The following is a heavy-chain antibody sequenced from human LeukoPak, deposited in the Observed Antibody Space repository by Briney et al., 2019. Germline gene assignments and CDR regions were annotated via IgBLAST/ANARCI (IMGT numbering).Heavy chain of an antibody. CDR2: INSDGSST. CDR1: GFTFSSYW. V-gene: IGHV3-74*01. CDR3: ARGPRDYSNYYYYGMDV. D-gene: IGHD4-11*01. J-gene: IGHJ6*02. Sequence: GGSLRLSCAASGFTFSSYWMHWVRQASGKGLVWVSRINSDGSSTSYADSVKGRFTISRDNAKNTLYLQMNSLRAEDTAVYYCARGPRDYSNYYYYGMDVWGQGTTVTVSS.